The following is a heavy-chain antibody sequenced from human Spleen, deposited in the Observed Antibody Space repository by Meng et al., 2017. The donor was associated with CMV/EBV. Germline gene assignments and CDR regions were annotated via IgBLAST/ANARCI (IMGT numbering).Heavy chain of an antibody. D-gene: IGHD7-27*01. CDR1: GGSVSSGDYY. CDR3: ARVLGNNWFDP. Sequence: CTVSGGSVSSGDYYWSWIRQPPGKGLEWIGYIYYSGSTNYNPSLKSRVTISVDTSKNQFSLKLSSVTAADTAVYYCARVLGNNWFDPWGQGTLVTVSS. V-gene: IGHV4-61*08. CDR2: IYYSGST. J-gene: IGHJ5*02.